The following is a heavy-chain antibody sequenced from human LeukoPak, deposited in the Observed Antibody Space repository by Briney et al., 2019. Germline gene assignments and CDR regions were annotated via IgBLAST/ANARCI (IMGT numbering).Heavy chain of an antibody. CDR3: ARGKIPAAFDAFDI. D-gene: IGHD2-2*01. CDR1: GGSISSGGYS. CDR2: IYYSGST. J-gene: IGHJ3*02. Sequence: SEALSLTCAVSGGSISSGGYSWSWIRQPPGKGLEWIGYIYYSGSTNYNPSLKSRVTISVDTSKNQFSLKLSSVTAADTAVYYCARGKIPAAFDAFDIWGQGTMVTVSS. V-gene: IGHV4-61*08.